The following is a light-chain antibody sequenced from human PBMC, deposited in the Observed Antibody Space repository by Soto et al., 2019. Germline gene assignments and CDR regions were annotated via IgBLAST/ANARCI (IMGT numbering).Light chain of an antibody. J-gene: IGLJ1*01. CDR2: DVG. Sequence: QSALTQPASVSGSPGQSITISCTGTSSDIGAYTSVSWYQHHPGKAPKLIIYDVGDRPSGVSNRFSGSKSGNTASLTISGLQAEDEADYYCSSYTSSTNYVFGTGTKLTVL. CDR3: SSYTSSTNYV. CDR1: SSDIGAYTS. V-gene: IGLV2-14*01.